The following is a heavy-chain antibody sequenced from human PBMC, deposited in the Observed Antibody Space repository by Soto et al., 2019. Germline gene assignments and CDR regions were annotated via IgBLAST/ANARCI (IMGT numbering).Heavy chain of an antibody. CDR3: ARGMIAAPYYFDY. D-gene: IGHD6-6*01. V-gene: IGHV4-34*01. J-gene: IGHJ4*02. Sequence: SETLSLTCAVYGGSFSGYYWSWIRQPPGKGLEWIGEINHSGSTNYNPSLKSRVTISVDTSKNQFSLKLSSVTAADTAVYYCARGMIAAPYYFDYWGQGTRVSVAS. CDR2: INHSGST. CDR1: GGSFSGYY.